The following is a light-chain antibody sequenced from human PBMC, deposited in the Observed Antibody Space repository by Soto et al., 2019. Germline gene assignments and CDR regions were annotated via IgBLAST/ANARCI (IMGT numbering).Light chain of an antibody. CDR1: NIGTKS. CDR2: RDN. V-gene: IGLV3-9*01. Sequence: SYELTQPLSVSVALGQTARITCGGNNIGTKSVHWYQQKPGQAPVLVIYRDNKRPSGIPERFSGSNSGNTATLTISRAQAGDEADYSCQVWDSSTVVVGGGTKVTVL. J-gene: IGLJ2*01. CDR3: QVWDSSTVV.